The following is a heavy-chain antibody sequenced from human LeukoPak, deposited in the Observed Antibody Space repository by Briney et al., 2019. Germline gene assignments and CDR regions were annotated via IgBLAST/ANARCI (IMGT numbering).Heavy chain of an antibody. Sequence: ASVTVSCKASGYTFTVYYMHWVRQAPGQGLEWMGRINPNSGGTNYAQKFQGRVTMTRDTSISTAYMELSRLRFDDTAVYYCAREAGGTWGATDYWGQGTLVTVSS. CDR3: AREAGGTWGATDY. CDR1: GYTFTVYY. D-gene: IGHD1-26*01. V-gene: IGHV1-2*06. J-gene: IGHJ4*02. CDR2: INPNSGGT.